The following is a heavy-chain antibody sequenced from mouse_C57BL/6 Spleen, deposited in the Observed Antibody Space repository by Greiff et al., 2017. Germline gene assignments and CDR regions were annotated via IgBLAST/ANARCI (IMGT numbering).Heavy chain of an antibody. CDR1: GFTFSDYY. J-gene: IGHJ1*03. V-gene: IGHV5-16*01. CDR2: INYDGSST. Sequence: EVKLVESEGGLVQPGSSMKLSCTASGFTFSDYYMAWVRQVPEKGLEWVANINYDGSSTYYLDSLKSRFIISRDNATNILYLQVSSLKSEDTAAYYCARGDYCGYLDVWGTGTTVTVSS. CDR3: ARGDYCGYLDV. D-gene: IGHD2-4*01.